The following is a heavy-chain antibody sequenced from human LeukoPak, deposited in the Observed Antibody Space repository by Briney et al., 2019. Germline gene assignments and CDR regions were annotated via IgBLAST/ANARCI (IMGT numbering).Heavy chain of an antibody. Sequence: PSQTLSLTCTVSGGSISSGGYYWSWIRQHPGKGLEWIGYIYYSGSTYYNPSLKSRVTISVDTSKNQFSLKLSSVTAADTAVYYCARDWGSGSRFDYWGQGTLVTVSS. J-gene: IGHJ4*02. CDR1: GGSISSGGYY. D-gene: IGHD3-10*01. CDR2: IYYSGST. V-gene: IGHV4-31*03. CDR3: ARDWGSGSRFDY.